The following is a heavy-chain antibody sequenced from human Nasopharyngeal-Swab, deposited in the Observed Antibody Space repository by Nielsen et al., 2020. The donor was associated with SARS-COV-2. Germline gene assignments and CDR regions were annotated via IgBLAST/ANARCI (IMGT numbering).Heavy chain of an antibody. J-gene: IGHJ6*03. CDR3: ARGPDSSGYNYYYYYMDV. Sequence: ASVKVSCKASGYTFTGYYMHWVRQAPGQGLEWMGRINPNSGGTNYAQKFQGRVTMTRDTSISTAYMELSRLRSDDTAVYYCARGPDSSGYNYYYYYMDVWGKWTTVTVSS. CDR2: INPNSGGT. CDR1: GYTFTGYY. V-gene: IGHV1-2*06. D-gene: IGHD3-22*01.